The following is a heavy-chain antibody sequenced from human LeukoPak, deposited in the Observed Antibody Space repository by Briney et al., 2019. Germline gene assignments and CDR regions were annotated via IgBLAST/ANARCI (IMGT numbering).Heavy chain of an antibody. CDR3: AREGVYYYDSSGYWEGTI. CDR2: IIPIFGTA. Sequence: GSSVKVSCKASGGTFSSYAISWVRQAPGQGLEWVGGIIPIFGTANYAQKFQGRVTITADESTSTAYMELSSLRSEDTAVYYCAREGVYYYDSSGYWEGTIWGQGTMVTVSS. CDR1: GGTFSSYA. D-gene: IGHD3-22*01. V-gene: IGHV1-69*01. J-gene: IGHJ3*02.